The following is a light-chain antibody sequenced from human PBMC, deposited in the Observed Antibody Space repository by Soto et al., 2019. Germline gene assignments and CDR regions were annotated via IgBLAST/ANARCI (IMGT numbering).Light chain of an antibody. Sequence: DIQMTQSPSTLSASVGDRVTITCRASQSVTTWLAWYQQKPGKAPKLLIYKASNLESGLPSRFTGSGSGTAFTLTISSLQSDDFATYYCQQYSTYPITFGQGKRLEIK. J-gene: IGKJ5*01. CDR1: QSVTTW. V-gene: IGKV1-5*03. CDR2: KAS. CDR3: QQYSTYPIT.